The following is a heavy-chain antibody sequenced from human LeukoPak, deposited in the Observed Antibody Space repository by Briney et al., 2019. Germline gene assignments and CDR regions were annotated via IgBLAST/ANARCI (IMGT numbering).Heavy chain of an antibody. CDR1: GFTFSSYS. CDR2: ISSSGSDL. CDR3: AIAVVSGTRKYFQH. J-gene: IGHJ1*01. Sequence: PGGSLRLSCAASGFTFSSYSLIWVRQAPGKGREGVSSISSSGSDLYYAHPVKGRFTISRDNAKNSLYLQMNSLRAEDTAGYCCAIAVVSGTRKYFQHRGPGALVT. V-gene: IGHV3-21*01. D-gene: IGHD6-19*01.